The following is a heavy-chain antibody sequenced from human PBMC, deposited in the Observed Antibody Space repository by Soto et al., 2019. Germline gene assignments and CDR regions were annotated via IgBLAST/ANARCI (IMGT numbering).Heavy chain of an antibody. CDR2: LYYSGNT. Sequence: PSDTLSLTCTVSGGSISPFYWRWVRQPPGKGLEWIGYLYYSGNTNYNPSLKSRVTISVDASKNQVSLRLTSVTAADTAVYYCARVGGIAARTFDYWGQGTVVTVSS. D-gene: IGHD6-6*01. V-gene: IGHV4-59*07. J-gene: IGHJ4*02. CDR3: ARVGGIAARTFDY. CDR1: GGSISPFY.